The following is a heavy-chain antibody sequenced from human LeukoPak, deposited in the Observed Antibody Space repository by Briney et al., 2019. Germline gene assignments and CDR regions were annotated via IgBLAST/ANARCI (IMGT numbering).Heavy chain of an antibody. J-gene: IGHJ4*02. Sequence: ASVTVSCKASGYRFIDYYMHWVRQAPGQGIDWMGCINPNSGGTNYAQKFQGRVSMTMDTSISTAYMEISRLRSDDAAVYYCARDLVVPSATPRGLGYWGQVTLVTVSS. V-gene: IGHV1-2*02. CDR3: ARDLVVPSATPRGLGY. CDR1: GYRFIDYY. D-gene: IGHD2-2*01. CDR2: INPNSGGT.